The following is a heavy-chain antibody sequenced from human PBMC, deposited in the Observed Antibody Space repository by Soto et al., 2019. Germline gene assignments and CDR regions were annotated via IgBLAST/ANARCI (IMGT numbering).Heavy chain of an antibody. J-gene: IGHJ3*02. D-gene: IGHD2-2*01. V-gene: IGHV3-23*01. CDR3: VRGGLVPAAPWDSFDI. Sequence: GGSLRLSCAASGFTFRSYAMSWVRQAPGKGLEWVSAISGTGGSTYYADSVKGRFTISRDNSKNTLYLQMNSLRAEDMAVYYCVRGGLVPAAPWDSFDIWGQGTMVTVSS. CDR1: GFTFRSYA. CDR2: ISGTGGST.